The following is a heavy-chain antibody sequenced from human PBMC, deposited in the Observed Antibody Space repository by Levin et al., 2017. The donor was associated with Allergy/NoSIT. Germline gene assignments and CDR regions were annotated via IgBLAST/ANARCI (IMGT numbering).Heavy chain of an antibody. CDR1: GFTFSSYG. CDR3: AKTLPGSGASRESWFDP. CDR2: IPYDGSEN. V-gene: IGHV3-30*02. J-gene: IGHJ5*02. Sequence: QTGGSLRLSCAASGFTFSSYGLHWVRLAPGKGLEWVAFIPYDGSENYYADSVRGRFTISRDNSKYTLYLQMNSLRPEDTALYYCAKTLPGSGASRESWFDPWGQGTLVTVSS. D-gene: IGHD3-10*01.